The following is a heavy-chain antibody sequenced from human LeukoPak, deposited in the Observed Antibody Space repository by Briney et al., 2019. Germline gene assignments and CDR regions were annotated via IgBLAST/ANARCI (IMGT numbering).Heavy chain of an antibody. Sequence: GGSLRLSCAASGFMFRSYGMSWVRQAPGKGLEWVAVICYGGSNKYYTDSVKGRFTISRDNSNNTLYLQMNSLRVEDTGVYYCVRGYVRPYSYGFGYWGQGSMVTVSS. J-gene: IGHJ4*02. CDR1: GFMFRSYG. CDR3: VRGYVRPYSYGFGY. V-gene: IGHV3-33*08. CDR2: ICYGGSNK. D-gene: IGHD5-18*01.